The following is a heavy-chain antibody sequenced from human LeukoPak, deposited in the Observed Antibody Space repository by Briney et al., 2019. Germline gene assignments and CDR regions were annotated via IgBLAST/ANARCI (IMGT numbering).Heavy chain of an antibody. V-gene: IGHV3-30*04. CDR2: ISYDGSNK. J-gene: IGHJ6*02. CDR3: AKDVGTALTEDYYYGMDV. Sequence: GGSLRLSCAASGFTFSSYAMHWVRQAPGKGLEWVAVISYDGSNKYYADSVKGRFTISRDNSKNTLYLQMNSLRAEDTAVYYCAKDVGTALTEDYYYGMDVWGQGTTVTVSS. CDR1: GFTFSSYA. D-gene: IGHD1-1*01.